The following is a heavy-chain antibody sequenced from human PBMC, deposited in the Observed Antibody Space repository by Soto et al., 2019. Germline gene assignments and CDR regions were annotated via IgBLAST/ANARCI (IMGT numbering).Heavy chain of an antibody. CDR1: GFTFTSSA. J-gene: IGHJ6*02. CDR2: IVVGSGNT. V-gene: IGHV1-58*01. Sequence: SVKVSCKASGFTFTSSAVQWVRQARGQRLEWIGWIVVGSGNTNYAQKFQERVTITRDMSISTAYMELSSLRSEDTAVYYCAADPSYYYYYGMDVWGQGTTVTVSS. CDR3: AADPSYYYYYGMDV.